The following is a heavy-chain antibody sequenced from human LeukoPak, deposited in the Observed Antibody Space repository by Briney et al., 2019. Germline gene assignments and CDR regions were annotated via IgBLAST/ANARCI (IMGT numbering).Heavy chain of an antibody. D-gene: IGHD1-26*01. J-gene: IGHJ4*02. CDR2: VHLSGAS. CDR1: GGSILTTNW. Sequence: RPSGTLSLTCAVSGGSILTTNWWSWVRQPPGKGLEWIGEVHLSGASNYNPSLKSRVSMPIDNSKNQLSLKLTSVTAADTAIYYCARESGAFCPFGFWGQGTLVTVSS. V-gene: IGHV4-4*02. CDR3: ARESGAFCPFGF.